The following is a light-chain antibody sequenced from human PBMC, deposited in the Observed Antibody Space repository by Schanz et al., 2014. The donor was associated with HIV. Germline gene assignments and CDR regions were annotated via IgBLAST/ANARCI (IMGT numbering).Light chain of an antibody. CDR2: GYN. V-gene: IGLV1-40*01. Sequence: QSILAQPLSVSGAPGQRVIISCTGSSSNLGTGYDVNWYQVLPGTAPKLLIFGYNNRPSGVPDRFSGSKSDSSASLAISGLRSEDEADYYCAAWDDSLSAQLFGGGTKLTVL. CDR3: AAWDDSLSAQL. CDR1: SSNLGTGYD. J-gene: IGLJ3*02.